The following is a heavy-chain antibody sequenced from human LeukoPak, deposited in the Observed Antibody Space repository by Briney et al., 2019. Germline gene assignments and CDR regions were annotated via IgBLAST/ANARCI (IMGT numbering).Heavy chain of an antibody. J-gene: IGHJ4*02. CDR2: IWYDGSNK. D-gene: IGHD3-22*01. CDR3: VRELPPVVQYYFDY. Sequence: GGSLRLSCAASGFTFSDYGMHWVRQAPGKGLEWVAVIWYDGSNKYYADSVKGRFTISRDNSRNTLYLQMNGLRAEDTAVYYCVRELPPVVQYYFDYWGPGTLVTVSS. V-gene: IGHV3-33*01. CDR1: GFTFSDYG.